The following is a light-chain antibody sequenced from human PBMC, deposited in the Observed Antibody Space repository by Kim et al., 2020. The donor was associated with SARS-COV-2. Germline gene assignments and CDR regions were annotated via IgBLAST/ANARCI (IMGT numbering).Light chain of an antibody. CDR2: DVN. CDR3: SSYAGGKEV. J-gene: IGLJ1*01. V-gene: IGLV2-8*01. Sequence: SALAQPPSASGSPGQSVSISCTGTSSDVGGYTYVSWYQQRPGKAPKVLISDVNKRPSGVPDRFSGSKSGNTASLTVSGLQDEDEADYYCSSYAGGKEVFGTGTKVTVL. CDR1: SSDVGGYTY.